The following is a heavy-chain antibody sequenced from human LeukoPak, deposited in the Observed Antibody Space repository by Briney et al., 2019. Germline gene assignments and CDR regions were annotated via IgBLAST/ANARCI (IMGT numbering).Heavy chain of an antibody. V-gene: IGHV3-21*01. Sequence: GGSLRLSCAASGFIFSSYSINWVRQAPGKGLEWVSYISSSSAYIYYADAVKGRFTISRDNSKNTLYLQMNSLRAEDTAVYYCAKDQDIVVVTAPIDYWGQGTLVTVSS. CDR3: AKDQDIVVVTAPIDY. J-gene: IGHJ4*02. D-gene: IGHD2-21*02. CDR2: ISSSSAYI. CDR1: GFIFSSYS.